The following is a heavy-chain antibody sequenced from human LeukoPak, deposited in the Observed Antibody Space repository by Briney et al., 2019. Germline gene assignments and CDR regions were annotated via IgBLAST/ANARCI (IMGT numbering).Heavy chain of an antibody. Sequence: PGGSLRLSCAVSGFTFSSYWMHWVRQAPGKGLVWVSAMSGSGGRTYYADSVKGRFTISRDNSKNTLYLQMNSLRAEDTAVYYCAKWGCSGGSCYPFDYWGQGTLVTVSS. CDR2: MSGSGGRT. CDR3: AKWGCSGGSCYPFDY. J-gene: IGHJ4*02. V-gene: IGHV3-23*01. D-gene: IGHD2-15*01. CDR1: GFTFSSYW.